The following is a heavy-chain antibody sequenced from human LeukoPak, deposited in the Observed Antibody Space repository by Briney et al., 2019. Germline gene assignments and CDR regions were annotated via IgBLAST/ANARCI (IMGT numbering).Heavy chain of an antibody. CDR1: GFTFSSYW. J-gene: IGHJ6*03. V-gene: IGHV3-7*01. CDR2: IKQDGGEK. D-gene: IGHD3-3*01. Sequence: GGSLRLTCAASGFTFSSYWMSWVRQAPGKGLEWVANIKQDGGEKYYVDSVKGRFTISRDNAKNSLYLQMNSLRAEDTAVYYCARSGYDFWSGYPLSYYYYMDVWGKGTTVTVSS. CDR3: ARSGYDFWSGYPLSYYYYMDV.